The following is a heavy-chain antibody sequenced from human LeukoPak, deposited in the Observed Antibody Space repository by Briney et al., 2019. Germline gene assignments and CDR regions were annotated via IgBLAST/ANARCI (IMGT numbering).Heavy chain of an antibody. Sequence: SETLSLTCTVSGGSLSGHYWSWIRQPPGKRLEWIGNVSYTGRTKYNPSLQSRVTISIDTSKSQFSLKLTSVTSADTAVYSCARLLDNDISGDPDTFDVWGQGTTVIVSS. J-gene: IGHJ3*01. V-gene: IGHV4-59*11. D-gene: IGHD3-22*01. CDR1: GGSLSGHY. CDR2: VSYTGRT. CDR3: ARLLDNDISGDPDTFDV.